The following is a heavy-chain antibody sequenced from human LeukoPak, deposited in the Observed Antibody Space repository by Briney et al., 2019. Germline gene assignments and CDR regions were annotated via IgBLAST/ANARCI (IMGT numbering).Heavy chain of an antibody. CDR1: GYTFTGYY. CDR2: MNPNSGNT. D-gene: IGHD6-6*01. V-gene: IGHV1-8*02. Sequence: ASVKVSCKASGYTFTGYYMHWVRQAPGQGLEWMGWMNPNSGNTGYAQKFQGRVTMTRNTSISTAYMELSSLRSEDTAVYYCARGSSSASVGVYWGQGTLVTVSS. CDR3: ARGSSSASVGVY. J-gene: IGHJ4*02.